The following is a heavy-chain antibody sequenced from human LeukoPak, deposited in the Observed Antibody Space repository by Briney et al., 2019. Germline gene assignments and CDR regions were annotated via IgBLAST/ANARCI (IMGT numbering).Heavy chain of an antibody. CDR2: IYYSGST. D-gene: IGHD4-17*01. V-gene: IGHV4-59*01. CDR1: GGSISSYY. CDR3: ARENTGTNAFDI. J-gene: IGHJ3*02. Sequence: ASETLSLTCTVSGGSISSYYWSWIRQPPGKGLEWIGYIYYSGSTNYNPSLKSRVTISVDTSKNQFSLKLSSVTAADTAVYYCARENTGTNAFDIWGQGTMVTVSS.